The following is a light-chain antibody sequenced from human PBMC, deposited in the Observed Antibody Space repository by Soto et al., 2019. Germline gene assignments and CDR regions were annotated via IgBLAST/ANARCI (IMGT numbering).Light chain of an antibody. Sequence: EILLTQYPDTPSVSHWEVATLSCRASQSISRTLAWYQQKSGQPPRLLIYDASTRATGFPARFSGSGSGTEFTLTISSLQSEDFAVYYCQQYNNWPLTFGGGTKVDIK. CDR1: QSISRT. CDR3: QQYNNWPLT. J-gene: IGKJ4*01. V-gene: IGKV3D-15*01. CDR2: DAS.